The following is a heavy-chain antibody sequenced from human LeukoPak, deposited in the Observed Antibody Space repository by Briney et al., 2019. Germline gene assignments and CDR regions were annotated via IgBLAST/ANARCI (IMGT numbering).Heavy chain of an antibody. Sequence: PGGSLRLSCAASGLTFSSYGMHWVRQAPGKGLGWVAFIRYDGSNKYYADSVKGRFTISRDNSKNTLYLQMNSLRAEDTAVYYCAKEGPTEWNYYYYYMDVWGKGTTVTVSS. CDR1: GLTFSSYG. V-gene: IGHV3-30*02. J-gene: IGHJ6*03. D-gene: IGHD3-3*01. CDR3: AKEGPTEWNYYYYYMDV. CDR2: IRYDGSNK.